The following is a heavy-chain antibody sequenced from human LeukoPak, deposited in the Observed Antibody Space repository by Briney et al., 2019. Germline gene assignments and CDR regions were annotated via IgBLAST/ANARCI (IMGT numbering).Heavy chain of an antibody. CDR2: INWNGGST. J-gene: IGHJ4*02. CDR1: GFTFDDYG. D-gene: IGHD2-2*01. CDR3: AREGYCSSTSCPLFDY. V-gene: IGHV3-20*04. Sequence: PGGSLRLSCAASGFTFDDYGMSWVRQAPGKGLECVSGINWNGGSTGYADSVKGRFTISRDNAKNSLYLQMNSLRAEDTALYYCAREGYCSSTSCPLFDYWGQGTLVTVSS.